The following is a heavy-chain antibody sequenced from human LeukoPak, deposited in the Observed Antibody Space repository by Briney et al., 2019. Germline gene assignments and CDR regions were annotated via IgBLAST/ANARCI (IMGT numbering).Heavy chain of an antibody. D-gene: IGHD1-7*01. CDR3: ARVGTMADFDS. CDR2: VFYSGST. V-gene: IGHV4-39*07. CDR1: GGSISSNGFY. Sequence: SETLSLTCTVSGGSISSNGFYWGWVRQPPGKGPEWIASVFYSGSTHYNPSLKSRVTISRDTSKNQFSLKVTSVTAADTAVYYCARVGTMADFDSWGQGTLLSVS. J-gene: IGHJ4*02.